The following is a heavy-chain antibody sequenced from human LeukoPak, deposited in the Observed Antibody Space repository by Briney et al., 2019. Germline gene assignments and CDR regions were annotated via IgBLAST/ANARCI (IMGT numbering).Heavy chain of an antibody. Sequence: SETLSLTCGVYGGSFSGYYWSWIRQPPGKGLQWVGEFNHSESTNYNPSLKSRVTISLDTSKSQFFLKLSSVTAADTAVYYCARGRPGYFESSGYYKHYYSYDMDVWGQGTTVTVFS. V-gene: IGHV4-34*01. J-gene: IGHJ6*02. CDR3: ARGRPGYFESSGYYKHYYSYDMDV. CDR1: GGSFSGYY. CDR2: FNHSEST. D-gene: IGHD3-22*01.